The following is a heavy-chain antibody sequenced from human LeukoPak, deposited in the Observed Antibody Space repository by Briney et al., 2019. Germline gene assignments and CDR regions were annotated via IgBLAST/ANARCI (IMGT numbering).Heavy chain of an antibody. D-gene: IGHD1-26*01. J-gene: IGHJ4*02. CDR2: IYYSGST. V-gene: IGHV4-59*01. CDR1: GGSISSYY. CDR3: ARGEGIVGATFHY. Sequence: PSETLSLTCTVSGGSISSYYWSWIRQPPGKGLEWIGYIYYSGSTNYNPSLKSRVTISVDTSKNQFSLKLSSVTAADTAVYYCARGEGIVGATFHYWGQGTLFTVSS.